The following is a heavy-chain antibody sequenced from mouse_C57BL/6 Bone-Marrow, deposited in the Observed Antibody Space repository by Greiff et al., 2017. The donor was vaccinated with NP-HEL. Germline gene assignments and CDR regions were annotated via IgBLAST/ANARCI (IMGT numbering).Heavy chain of an antibody. CDR2: IYPGGGYT. CDR3: ARRGPFITMPQGYFDV. J-gene: IGHJ1*03. V-gene: IGHV1-63*01. CDR1: GYTFTNYW. Sequence: QVQLKESGAELVRPGTSVKMSCKASGYTFTNYWIGWAKQRPGHGLEWIGDIYPGGGYTNYNEKFKGKATLTADKSSSTAYMQFSSLTSEDSAIYYCARRGPFITMPQGYFDVWGTGTTVTVSS. D-gene: IGHD1-1*02.